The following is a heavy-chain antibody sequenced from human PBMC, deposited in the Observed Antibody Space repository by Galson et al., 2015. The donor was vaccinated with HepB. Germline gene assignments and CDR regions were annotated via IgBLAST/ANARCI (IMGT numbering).Heavy chain of an antibody. Sequence: SLRLSCAASGFAFGSHTMIWVRQAPGRGLERVSAISGHAEKIYYAESLKGRFTISRDNSKSTVYLQISGLRVDDTAVYYCVKDSHYDCWQGSLFELWGQGTPVTVAS. CDR3: VKDSHYDCWQGSLFEL. CDR1: GFAFGSHT. J-gene: IGHJ4*02. D-gene: IGHD2-21*02. V-gene: IGHV3-23*01. CDR2: ISGHAEKI.